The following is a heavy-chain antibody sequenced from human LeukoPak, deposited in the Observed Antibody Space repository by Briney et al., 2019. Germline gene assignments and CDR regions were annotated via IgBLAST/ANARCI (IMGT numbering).Heavy chain of an antibody. D-gene: IGHD3-3*01. Sequence: GASVKVSCKASGYTFTSYDINWVRQATGQGLEWMGWMNPNSGNTGYAQKFQDRVTMTRNTSISTAYMELSSLRSEDTAVYYCARGQILAWLFYFDDWGQATLVNVSS. CDR1: GYTFTSYD. V-gene: IGHV1-8*01. CDR3: ARGQILAWLFYFDD. CDR2: MNPNSGNT. J-gene: IGHJ4*02.